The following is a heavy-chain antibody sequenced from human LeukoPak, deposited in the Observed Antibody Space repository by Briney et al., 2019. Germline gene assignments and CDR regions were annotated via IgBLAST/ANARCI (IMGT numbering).Heavy chain of an antibody. CDR3: ASETGSGWYSPYYYYMDV. CDR2: IYYSGST. Sequence: SETLSLTCTVSGGSISSSSYYWGWIRQPPGKGLEWIGYIYYSGSTNYNPSLKSRVTISVDTSKNQFSLKLSSVTAADTAVYYCASETGSGWYSPYYYYMDVWGKGTTVTVSS. D-gene: IGHD6-19*01. CDR1: GGSISSSSYY. V-gene: IGHV4-39*07. J-gene: IGHJ6*03.